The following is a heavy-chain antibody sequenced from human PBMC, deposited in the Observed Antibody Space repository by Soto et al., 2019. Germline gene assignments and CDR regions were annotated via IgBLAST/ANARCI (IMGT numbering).Heavy chain of an antibody. J-gene: IGHJ4*02. Sequence: ASVKVSCKASGYTFTSYGISWVRQAPGQGLEWMGWISAYNGNTNYAQKLQGRVTMTTDTSTSTAYMELRSLRSDDTAVYYCARRPLAHCSGGSCSPNFDYWGQGTLVTVSS. V-gene: IGHV1-18*01. CDR1: GYTFTSYG. CDR3: ARRPLAHCSGGSCSPNFDY. D-gene: IGHD2-15*01. CDR2: ISAYNGNT.